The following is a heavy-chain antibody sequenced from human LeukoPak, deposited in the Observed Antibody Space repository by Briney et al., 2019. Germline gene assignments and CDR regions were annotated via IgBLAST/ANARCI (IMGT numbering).Heavy chain of an antibody. Sequence: GGSLRLSCAASGFTVSSNYMSWVRQAPGKGLEWVSLIYSGGSTYYADSVKGRFAISRDASKNTLYLQINSLRAEDTAVYYCARVYHGAFDIWGQGTMVTVSS. J-gene: IGHJ3*02. CDR1: GFTVSSNY. V-gene: IGHV3-53*01. CDR3: ARVYHGAFDI. D-gene: IGHD2/OR15-2a*01. CDR2: IYSGGST.